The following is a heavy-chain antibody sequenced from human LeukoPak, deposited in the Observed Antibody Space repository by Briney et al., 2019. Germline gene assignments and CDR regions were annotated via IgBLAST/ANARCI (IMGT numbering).Heavy chain of an antibody. D-gene: IGHD2-2*01. CDR2: INHSGST. Sequence: PSETLSLTCAVYGGSFSGYYWSWTRQPPGKGLEWIGEINHSGSTNYNPSLKSRVTISVDTSKNQFSLKLSSVTAADTAVYYCARASKYRGWFDPWGQGTLVTVSS. CDR3: ARASKYRGWFDP. CDR1: GGSFSGYY. J-gene: IGHJ5*02. V-gene: IGHV4-34*01.